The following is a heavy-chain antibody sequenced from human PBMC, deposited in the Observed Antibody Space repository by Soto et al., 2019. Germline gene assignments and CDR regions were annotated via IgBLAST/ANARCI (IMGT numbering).Heavy chain of an antibody. CDR1: GGSISSYY. CDR3: ARCIAVAGTVLCDY. D-gene: IGHD6-19*01. Sequence: SETLSLTCPVSGGSISSYYWSWIRQPPGKGLEWIGYIYYSGSTNYNPSLKSRVTISVDTSKNQFSLKLSSVTAADTAVYYCARCIAVAGTVLCDYWGQGTLVTVSS. CDR2: IYYSGST. J-gene: IGHJ4*02. V-gene: IGHV4-59*08.